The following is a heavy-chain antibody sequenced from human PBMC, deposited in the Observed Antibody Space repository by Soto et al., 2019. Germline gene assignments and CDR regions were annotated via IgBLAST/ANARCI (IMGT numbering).Heavy chain of an antibody. J-gene: IGHJ3*02. CDR1: GYTFTDYY. CDR3: ARGPSHGAFDI. Sequence: QVQLAQSGAEVKNPGASVKVSCKASGYTFTDYYIHWLRQAPAQGLEWMGWINPYTGDTKYAQKFQGWATMTRDTSISTTYMELSRLTSDDTALYSCARGPSHGAFDIWGQGTIITVSS. CDR2: INPYTGDT. V-gene: IGHV1-2*04.